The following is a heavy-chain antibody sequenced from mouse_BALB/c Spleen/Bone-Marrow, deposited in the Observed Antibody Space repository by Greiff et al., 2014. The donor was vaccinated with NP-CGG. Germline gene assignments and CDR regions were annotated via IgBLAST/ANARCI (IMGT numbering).Heavy chain of an antibody. CDR3: ARSTMITEGFAY. CDR1: GFSLTTYG. V-gene: IGHV2-9*02. Sequence: VKLQESGPGLVAPSQSLSFTCTVSGFSLTTYGVHWVRQPPGKGLEWLGVIWAGGSTNYNSALMSRLSIRKDNSKSQVFLKMNSLQTDDTAMYYCARSTMITEGFAYWGQGTLVTVSA. CDR2: IWAGGST. D-gene: IGHD2-4*01. J-gene: IGHJ3*01.